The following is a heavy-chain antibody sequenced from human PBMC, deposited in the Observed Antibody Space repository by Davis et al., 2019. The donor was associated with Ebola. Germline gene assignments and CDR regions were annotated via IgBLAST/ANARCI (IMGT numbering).Heavy chain of an antibody. Sequence: SLKISCAASGFTFEDYAMHWVRHAPGKGLEWVSGINWNSGSTAYADSVKGRFTISRDNAKNSLYLEMSGLRAEDTALYYRVKGWSREFFWNPFDDWGQGTLVTVSS. CDR1: GFTFEDYA. CDR2: INWNSGST. J-gene: IGHJ4*02. D-gene: IGHD3-10*01. V-gene: IGHV3-9*01. CDR3: VKGWSREFFWNPFDD.